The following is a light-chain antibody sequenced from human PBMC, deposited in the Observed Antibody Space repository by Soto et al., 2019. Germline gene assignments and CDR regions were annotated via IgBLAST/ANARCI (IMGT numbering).Light chain of an antibody. Sequence: DIQMTQSPPTLSASVGDRVTITCRASQSISSSLAWYQQKPGKAPKLLIYMASSLESGVPSRFSGSGSGTEFTLTISSLQSEDFALYYCQHRSNWPTFGQGTRLEIK. CDR3: QHRSNWPT. CDR1: QSISSS. V-gene: IGKV1-5*03. J-gene: IGKJ5*01. CDR2: MAS.